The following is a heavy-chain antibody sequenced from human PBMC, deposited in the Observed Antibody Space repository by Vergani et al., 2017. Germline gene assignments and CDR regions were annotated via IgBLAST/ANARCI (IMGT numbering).Heavy chain of an antibody. V-gene: IGHV3-30*16. D-gene: IGHD4-17*01. CDR3: SRDSTVTTWGDWYFDL. CDR1: GFTFSSYA. CDR2: ISYDGSNK. Sequence: QVQLVESGGGVVQPGRSLRLSCAASGFTFSSYAMHWVRQAPGKGLEWVAVISYDGSNKYYADSVKGRFTITRDTSKNTLYLKMNSLRAEDTAVYYYSRDSTVTTWGDWYFDLWGRGTLVTVSS. J-gene: IGHJ2*01.